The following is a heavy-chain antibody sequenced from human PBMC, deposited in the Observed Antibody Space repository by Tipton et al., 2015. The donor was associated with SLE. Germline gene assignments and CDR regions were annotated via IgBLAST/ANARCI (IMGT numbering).Heavy chain of an antibody. D-gene: IGHD3-22*01. Sequence: GSLRLSCAASGFTFSGYAMTWVRQAPGEGLEWVSGISGSAGGTYYADSVKGRFTISRDNSKNTLYLQMNNLRAEDTAINYCAKRDVYDSSAYAPLFHDWGQGTLVTVSS. J-gene: IGHJ4*02. CDR2: ISGSAGGT. CDR3: AKRDVYDSSAYAPLFHD. CDR1: GFTFSGYA. V-gene: IGHV3-23*01.